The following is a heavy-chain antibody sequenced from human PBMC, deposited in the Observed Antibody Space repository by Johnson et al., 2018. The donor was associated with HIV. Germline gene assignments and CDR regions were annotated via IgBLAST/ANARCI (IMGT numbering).Heavy chain of an antibody. CDR2: ISYDGSNK. CDR1: GFTFSSYA. V-gene: IGHV3-30*04. J-gene: IGHJ3*02. Sequence: QVQLVESGGGVVQPGRSLRLSCAASGFTFSSYAMHWVRQAPAKGLEWVAVISYDGSNKYYADSVKARFTISRDNSKNTLYLQMNSLRAEDTAVYYCARAEQLAGGAFDIWGQGTMVTVSS. D-gene: IGHD6-6*01. CDR3: ARAEQLAGGAFDI.